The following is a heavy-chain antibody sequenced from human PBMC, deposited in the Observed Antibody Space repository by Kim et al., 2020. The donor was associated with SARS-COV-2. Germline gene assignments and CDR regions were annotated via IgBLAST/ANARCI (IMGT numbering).Heavy chain of an antibody. CDR3: VKDPSLYYGSGPFDY. J-gene: IGHJ4*02. Sequence: GESLRLSCSASGFTFSSYALHWVRQAPGKGLEYVSAISSNGDNTYYADSVKARFTISRDNSKNTLFLQMNSLRVEDTAVYYCVKDPSLYYGSGPFDYWGQGTLVTVSS. V-gene: IGHV3-64D*09. D-gene: IGHD3-10*01. CDR1: GFTFSSYA. CDR2: ISSNGDNT.